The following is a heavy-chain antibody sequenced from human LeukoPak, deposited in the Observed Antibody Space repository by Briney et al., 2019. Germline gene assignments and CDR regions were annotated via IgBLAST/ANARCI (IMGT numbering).Heavy chain of an antibody. CDR2: IHYSGST. CDR3: ARTDSSGWYVFDY. D-gene: IGHD6-19*01. Sequence: SETLSLTCTVSGGSITSYYWSWIRQPPGKGLEWIGHIHYSGSTNHNPSLKSRVTISVDTSKNQFSLKLSSVTAADTAVYYCARTDSSGWYVFDYWGQGTLVTVSS. J-gene: IGHJ4*02. V-gene: IGHV4-59*01. CDR1: GGSITSYY.